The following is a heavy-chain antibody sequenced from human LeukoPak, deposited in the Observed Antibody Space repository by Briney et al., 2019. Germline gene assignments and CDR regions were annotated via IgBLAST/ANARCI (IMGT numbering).Heavy chain of an antibody. Sequence: GRSLRLSCVAPGFTFTRNCMHWVRQAPGKGLEWVAAIPHDGSNAYYADSVKGRFTISRDDSKNTQYLQMNSLRIEDSAVYYCATGSDFYYAAWGQGTLVTVSS. CDR1: GFTFTRNC. J-gene: IGHJ5*02. CDR3: ATGSDFYYAA. CDR2: IPHDGSNA. V-gene: IGHV3-30-3*01. D-gene: IGHD3-3*01.